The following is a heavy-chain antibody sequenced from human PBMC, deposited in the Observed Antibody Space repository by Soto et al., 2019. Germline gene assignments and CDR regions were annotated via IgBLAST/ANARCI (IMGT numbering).Heavy chain of an antibody. Sequence: SETLSLTCSVSGDSLLSSYWSWVRQPAGKGLEWIGHIFSSGRTSYNPSLKSRLTMSIDTSKNLFSLNLTTVTAADTAVYYCARGWDVKYFDYWGQGTQVTVSS. CDR2: IFSSGRT. V-gene: IGHV4-4*07. CDR3: ARGWDVKYFDY. D-gene: IGHD1-26*01. J-gene: IGHJ4*02. CDR1: GDSLLSSY.